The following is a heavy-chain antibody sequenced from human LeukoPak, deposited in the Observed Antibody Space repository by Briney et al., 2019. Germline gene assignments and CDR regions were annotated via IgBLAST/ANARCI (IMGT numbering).Heavy chain of an antibody. CDR2: ISSSGRNI. D-gene: IGHD5-18*01. J-gene: IGHJ4*02. CDR3: ARDLVQLWSKDF. Sequence: GGSLRLSCAASGFTFSNYEFNWVRQAPGKGLEWVSYISSSGRNIYYADSVKGRFTISRDNAKNSLYLQMNSLRAEDTSVYYCARDLVQLWSKDFWGQGTLVTVSS. CDR1: GFTFSNYE. V-gene: IGHV3-48*03.